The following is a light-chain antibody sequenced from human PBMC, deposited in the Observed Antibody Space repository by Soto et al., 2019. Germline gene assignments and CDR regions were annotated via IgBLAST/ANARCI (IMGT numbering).Light chain of an antibody. CDR3: WQQNNWPPWT. Sequence: EIVMTQSPATLSVSPGERATLSCRASQSVSTNLVWYQQKPGQAPRLLIYCASSRATGIPARFSGSKSGTEFSLTISSLQSEDFVVYYCWQQNNWPPWTFGQGTKVEIK. CDR2: CAS. J-gene: IGKJ1*01. CDR1: QSVSTN. V-gene: IGKV3-15*01.